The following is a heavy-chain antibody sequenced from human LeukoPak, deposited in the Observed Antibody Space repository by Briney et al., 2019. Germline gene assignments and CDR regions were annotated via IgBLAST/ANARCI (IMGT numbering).Heavy chain of an antibody. J-gene: IGHJ5*02. CDR1: GGSISSGGYY. V-gene: IGHV4-31*03. CDR3: ARGRGNCSSTSSCWFDP. D-gene: IGHD2-2*01. Sequence: SETLSLTCTVSGGSISSGGYYWSWIRQHPGKGLEWIGYIYYSGSTYYNPSLKSRVTISVDTSKNQFSLKLSSVTAADTAVYYCARGRGNCSSTSSCWFDPWGQGTLVTVSS. CDR2: IYYSGST.